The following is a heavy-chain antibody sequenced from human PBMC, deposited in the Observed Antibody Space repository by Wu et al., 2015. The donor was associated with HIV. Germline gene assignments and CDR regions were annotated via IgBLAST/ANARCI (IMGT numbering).Heavy chain of an antibody. J-gene: IGHJ6*03. CDR2: ISTSTGNT. Sequence: QVQLVQSGSEVRKPGASVKVSCKASGYTFSNFGFTWVRQAPGQGLEWMGWISTSTGNTNYAQKLQGRVSMTTDTSTRTAYMELKSLTSDDTAVYYCARDLGEVRGPYYYYYMDVWGKGTTVTVSS. V-gene: IGHV1-18*01. CDR1: GYTFSNFG. D-gene: IGHD3-10*01. CDR3: ARDLGEVRGPYYYYYMDV.